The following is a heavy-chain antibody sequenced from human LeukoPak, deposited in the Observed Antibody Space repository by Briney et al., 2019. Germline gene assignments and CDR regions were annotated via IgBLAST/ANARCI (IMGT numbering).Heavy chain of an antibody. Sequence: SETLSLTCTVSGGSVSIYYWSWIRQPPGKGLELIGYIYYSGSTNYNPSLKSRVTISVDTSKNQFSLKLSSVTAADTAVYYCASIVMVRGVMSNYYGMDVWGQGTTVTVSS. J-gene: IGHJ6*02. CDR2: IYYSGST. CDR1: GGSVSIYY. CDR3: ASIVMVRGVMSNYYGMDV. V-gene: IGHV4-59*02. D-gene: IGHD3-10*01.